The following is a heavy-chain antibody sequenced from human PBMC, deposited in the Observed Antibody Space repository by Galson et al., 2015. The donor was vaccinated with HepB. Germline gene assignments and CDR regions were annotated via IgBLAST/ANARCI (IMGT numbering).Heavy chain of an antibody. D-gene: IGHD3-22*01. J-gene: IGHJ4*02. CDR1: GGTFSSHT. CDR2: IIPMFGSG. V-gene: IGHV1-69*13. CDR3: ARQYDTSGYYAY. Sequence: SVKVSCKASGGTFSSHTISWVRQAPGRGLEWMGGIIPMFGSGNYAQKFQGRVTITADESKSTTYMELSSLRSEDTAVYYCARQYDTSGYYAYWGQGTLVTVSS.